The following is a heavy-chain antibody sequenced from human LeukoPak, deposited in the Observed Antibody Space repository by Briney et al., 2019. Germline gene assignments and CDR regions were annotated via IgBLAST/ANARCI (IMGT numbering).Heavy chain of an antibody. Sequence: ASVRVSCKASGYTFTDYYMHWVRQAPGQGFEWMGWINPNSGGTNYAQKFQGRVTMTRDTSISTAYMELSRLRSDDTAVYYCARVAGYSNLLDYWGQGTLVTVSS. J-gene: IGHJ4*02. D-gene: IGHD6-13*01. CDR2: INPNSGGT. CDR3: ARVAGYSNLLDY. CDR1: GYTFTDYY. V-gene: IGHV1-2*02.